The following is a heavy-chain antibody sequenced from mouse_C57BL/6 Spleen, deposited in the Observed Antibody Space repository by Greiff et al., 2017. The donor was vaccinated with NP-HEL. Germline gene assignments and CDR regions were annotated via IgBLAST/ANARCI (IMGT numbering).Heavy chain of an antibody. J-gene: IGHJ4*01. D-gene: IGHD1-2*01. CDR3: ARSGLRPYAMDY. V-gene: IGHV1-55*01. Sequence: VKQRPGQGLEWIGDIYPGSGSTNYNEKFKSKATLTVDTSSSTAYMQLSSLTSEDSAVYYCARSGLRPYAMDYWGQGTSVTVSS. CDR2: IYPGSGST.